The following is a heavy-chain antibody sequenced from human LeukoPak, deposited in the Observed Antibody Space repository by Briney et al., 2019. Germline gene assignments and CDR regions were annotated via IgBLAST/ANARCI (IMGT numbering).Heavy chain of an antibody. J-gene: IGHJ4*02. CDR3: ARASYSYDINGWVPFDY. D-gene: IGHD3-22*01. Sequence: PSETLSLTCTVSGGSISSYYWSWVRQPAGKGLEWIGRIYTSGSTNYNPSLKSRVTISGDTSKNQFSLRLSSVTAADTAVYYCARASYSYDINGWVPFDYWGQGTLVTVSS. CDR2: IYTSGST. CDR1: GGSISSYY. V-gene: IGHV4-4*07.